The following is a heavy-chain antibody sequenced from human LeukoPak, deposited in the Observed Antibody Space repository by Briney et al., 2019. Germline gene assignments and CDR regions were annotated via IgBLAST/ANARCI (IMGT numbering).Heavy chain of an antibody. D-gene: IGHD5-18*01. CDR1: GGSISSYY. J-gene: IGHJ6*03. Sequence: SETLSLTCTVSGGSISSYYWSWIRQPPGKGLEWIGYIYTSGSTNYNPSLKSRVTISVDTSKNQFSLKPSSVTAADTAVYYCARVGFSYGYGDYYYYMDVWGKGTTVTVSS. CDR3: ARVGFSYGYGDYYYYMDV. V-gene: IGHV4-4*09. CDR2: IYTSGST.